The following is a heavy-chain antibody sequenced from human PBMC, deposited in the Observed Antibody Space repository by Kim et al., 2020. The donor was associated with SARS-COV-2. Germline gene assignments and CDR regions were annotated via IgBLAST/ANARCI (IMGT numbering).Heavy chain of an antibody. Sequence: SETLSLTCTVSGGSISSYYWSWIRQPPGKGLEWIGYIYYSGSTNYNPSLKSRVTISVDTSKNQFSLKLSSVTAADTAVYYCARGLPRGSCDAFDIWGQGTMVTVSS. CDR1: GGSISSYY. CDR3: ARGLPRGSCDAFDI. CDR2: IYYSGST. V-gene: IGHV4-59*01. J-gene: IGHJ3*02. D-gene: IGHD6-13*01.